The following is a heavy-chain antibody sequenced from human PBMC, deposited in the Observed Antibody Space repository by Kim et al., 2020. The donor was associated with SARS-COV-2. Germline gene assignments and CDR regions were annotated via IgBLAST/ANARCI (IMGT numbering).Heavy chain of an antibody. V-gene: IGHV3-21*01. CDR1: GFTFSSYS. Sequence: GGSLRLSCAASGFTFSSYSMNWVRQAPGKGLEWVSSISSSSSYRYYGDSMKGRFIISRDNAKNSLYLQLNSLRAEDTAVYYCARDRGRVATIGGGHYYG. CDR3: ARDRGRVATIGGGHYYG. D-gene: IGHD5-12*01. CDR2: ISSSSSYR. J-gene: IGHJ6*01.